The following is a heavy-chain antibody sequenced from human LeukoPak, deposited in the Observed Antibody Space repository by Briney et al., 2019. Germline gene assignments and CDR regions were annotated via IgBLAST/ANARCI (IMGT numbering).Heavy chain of an antibody. V-gene: IGHV4-59*01. D-gene: IGHD3-9*01. CDR2: IYYSEST. Sequence: SETLSLTCTVSGGSISSYYWSWIRQPPGKGLEWIGYIYYSESTHYNPSLRSRVTLSVDTSKNQFSLKLSSVTAADTAVYYCATGIRHIANCDILTGYYSPYYFDYWGQGTLVTVSS. CDR3: ATGIRHIANCDILTGYYSPYYFDY. J-gene: IGHJ4*02. CDR1: GGSISSYY.